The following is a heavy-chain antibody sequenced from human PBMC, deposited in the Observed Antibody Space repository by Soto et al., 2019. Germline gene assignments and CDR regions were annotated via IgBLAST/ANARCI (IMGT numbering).Heavy chain of an antibody. V-gene: IGHV2-5*01. D-gene: IGHD2-15*01. CDR2: IFWNDAK. CDR1: GFSFSTTGAG. Sequence: SGPTLMNPSQTLTLTCTFSGFSFSTTGAGVGWIRQPPGKALEWLALIFWNDAKRYSPSLRSRLTIIKDTSKNQVVLTMTNVDPVDTATYYCAYRRGGSSSGGNFDYWGQGTPVTVSS. J-gene: IGHJ4*02. CDR3: AYRRGGSSSGGNFDY.